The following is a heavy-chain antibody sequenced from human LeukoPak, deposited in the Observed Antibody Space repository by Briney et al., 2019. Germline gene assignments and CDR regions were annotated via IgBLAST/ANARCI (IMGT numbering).Heavy chain of an antibody. V-gene: IGHV1-18*01. Sequence: ASVKVSCKASGYTFTSYGISWVRQAPGQGLEGMGWISAYNGDTNYAQYLQGRVTMTTDTSTSTAYMELRSLRSDDTAVYYCARDGGQSYDILTGYYNNDWFDPWGQGTLVTVSS. D-gene: IGHD3-9*01. CDR1: GYTFTSYG. J-gene: IGHJ5*02. CDR3: ARDGGQSYDILTGYYNNDWFDP. CDR2: ISAYNGDT.